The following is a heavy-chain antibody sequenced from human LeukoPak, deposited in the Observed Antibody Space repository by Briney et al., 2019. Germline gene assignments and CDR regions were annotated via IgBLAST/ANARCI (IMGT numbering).Heavy chain of an antibody. D-gene: IGHD3-3*01. J-gene: IGHJ6*02. CDR2: IRPGDGDT. CDR3: ARLYDFWSGYYQAFAQYYYYGMDV. CDR1: GYRFTKYY. V-gene: IGHV1-46*01. Sequence: WASVKVSCKASGYRFTKYYIHWVRQAPGQELEWMGIIRPGDGDTTNAQKFQGRVTMTRDTSTSTVYMQLSSLTSEDTAVYYCARLYDFWSGYYQAFAQYYYYGMDVWGQGTTVTVSS.